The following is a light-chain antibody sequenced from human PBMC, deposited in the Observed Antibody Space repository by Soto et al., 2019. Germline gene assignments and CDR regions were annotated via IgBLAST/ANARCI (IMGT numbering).Light chain of an antibody. CDR3: QQYNSYSWT. J-gene: IGKJ1*01. CDR2: KAS. V-gene: IGKV1-5*03. Sequence: DIQMTQSPSTLSASVGDRVTIICRASQSISSLLAWYQQKAGKAPKLLISKASNLDSGVPSRFSGSGSGTEFTLTISSLQPDDFATYYCQQYNSYSWTFGQGTKVDIK. CDR1: QSISSL.